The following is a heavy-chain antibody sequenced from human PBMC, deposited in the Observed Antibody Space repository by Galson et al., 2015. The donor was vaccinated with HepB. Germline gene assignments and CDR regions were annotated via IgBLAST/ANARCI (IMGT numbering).Heavy chain of an antibody. Sequence: SVKVSCKASGYNFNTFGITWVRQAPGQGLEWVGWISAYTGDTRYAQNFQDRITMTRDTSTSTAFMEIRSLTSDDTAIYYCARLTKIVAVSLGGNEDFWGQGTLVTVSS. CDR2: ISAYTGDT. CDR1: GYNFNTFG. V-gene: IGHV1-18*01. CDR3: ARLTKIVAVSLGGNEDF. D-gene: IGHD3-22*01. J-gene: IGHJ4*02.